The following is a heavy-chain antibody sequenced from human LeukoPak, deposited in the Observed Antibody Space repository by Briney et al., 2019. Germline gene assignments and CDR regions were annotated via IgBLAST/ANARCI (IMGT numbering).Heavy chain of an antibody. Sequence: ASVKVSCKASGYTFTSYDISWVRQATGQGLEWMGWMNPNSGNTGYAQKFQGRVTMTRNTSISTAYMELSGLRSEDTAVYYCARGAPGSYCSGGSCPYFDYWGQGTLVTVSS. J-gene: IGHJ4*02. CDR3: ARGAPGSYCSGGSCPYFDY. CDR2: MNPNSGNT. CDR1: GYTFTSYD. D-gene: IGHD2-15*01. V-gene: IGHV1-8*01.